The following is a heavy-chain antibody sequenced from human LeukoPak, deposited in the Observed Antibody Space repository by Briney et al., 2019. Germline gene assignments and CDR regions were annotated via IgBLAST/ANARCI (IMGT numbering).Heavy chain of an antibody. CDR2: IYSGGST. J-gene: IGHJ4*02. CDR1: GFTVSSNY. D-gene: IGHD3-16*01. V-gene: IGHV3-53*01. Sequence: PGGSLRLSCAAPGFTVSSNYMNWVRQAPGKGLEWVSIIYSGGSTYYADSVKGRFTISRDNSKNILYLQMNSLRAEDTAVYYCAREKLNWGFDYWGQGTLVTVSS. CDR3: AREKLNWGFDY.